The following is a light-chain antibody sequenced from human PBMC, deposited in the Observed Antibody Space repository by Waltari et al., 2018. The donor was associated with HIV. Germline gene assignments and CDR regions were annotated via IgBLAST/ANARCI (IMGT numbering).Light chain of an antibody. Sequence: QPVLTQSSSASASLGSSVKLTCTLSSGHSSYIIAWHQQQPGKAPRYLMKPEGNGDYNKGSGVPDRFSGSSSGADRYLTMSNVQSEDEADYYCETWDHNIRVFGGGTKLTVL. CDR3: ETWDHNIRV. CDR1: SGHSSYI. V-gene: IGLV4-60*03. J-gene: IGLJ3*02. CDR2: PEGNGDY.